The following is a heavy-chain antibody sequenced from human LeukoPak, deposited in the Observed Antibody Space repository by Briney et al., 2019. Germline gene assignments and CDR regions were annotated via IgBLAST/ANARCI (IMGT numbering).Heavy chain of an antibody. V-gene: IGHV3-21*01. CDR3: ARDEVATVHY. CDR2: ISSSSSYI. D-gene: IGHD5-12*01. CDR1: GFTFSSYS. Sequence: GGSLRLSCAASGFTFSSYSMNWVRQAPGKGLEWVSSISSSSSYIYYADSVKGRFTISRDNAKNSLYLQMNSLRAEDTAAYYCARDEVATVHYWGQGTLVTVSS. J-gene: IGHJ4*02.